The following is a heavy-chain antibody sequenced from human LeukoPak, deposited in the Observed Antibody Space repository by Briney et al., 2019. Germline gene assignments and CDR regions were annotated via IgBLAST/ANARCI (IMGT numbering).Heavy chain of an antibody. Sequence: GESLKISCKGSGYSFTSYWIGWVRQMPGKGLEWMGIIYPGDSDTRYSPSFQGQVTISADKSISTAYLQWSSLKASDTAMYYCARTPQLLRFGESPYYFDYWGQGTLVTVSS. CDR1: GYSFTSYW. CDR2: IYPGDSDT. J-gene: IGHJ4*02. V-gene: IGHV5-51*01. D-gene: IGHD3-10*01. CDR3: ARTPQLLRFGESPYYFDY.